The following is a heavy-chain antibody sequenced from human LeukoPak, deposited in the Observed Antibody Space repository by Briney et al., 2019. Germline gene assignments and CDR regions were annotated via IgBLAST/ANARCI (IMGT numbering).Heavy chain of an antibody. CDR1: GYTFTAYY. J-gene: IGHJ6*03. Sequence: ASVKVSCXASGYTFTAYYMHWVRQARGQGLEWMGWINPNSGGTNYAQKFQGRVTMTRDTSISTAYMELSRLRSDDTAVYYCARLRAYYYYMDVWGKGTTVTVSS. CDR3: ARLRAYYYYMDV. V-gene: IGHV1-2*02. CDR2: INPNSGGT.